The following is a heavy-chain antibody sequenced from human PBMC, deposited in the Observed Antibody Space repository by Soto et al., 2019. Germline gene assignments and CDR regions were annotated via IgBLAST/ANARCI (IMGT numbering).Heavy chain of an antibody. CDR1: GFTFSSYA. CDR3: AKGRSSGYYPRDYYGMDV. CDR2: ISGSGGST. J-gene: IGHJ6*02. D-gene: IGHD3-22*01. Sequence: GGSLRVSCAASGFTFSSYAMSWVRQAPGKGLEWVSAISGSGGSTYYADSVKGRFTISRDNSKNTLYLQMNSLRAEDTAVYYCAKGRSSGYYPRDYYGMDVWGQGTTVTVSS. V-gene: IGHV3-23*01.